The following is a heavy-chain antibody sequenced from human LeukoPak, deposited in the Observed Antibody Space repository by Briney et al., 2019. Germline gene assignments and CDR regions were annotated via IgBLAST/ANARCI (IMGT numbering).Heavy chain of an antibody. CDR2: ISGYNGNT. J-gene: IGHJ4*02. CDR3: ARELSGSYVSYFDY. CDR1: GYTFTSYG. D-gene: IGHD3-10*01. V-gene: IGHV1-18*01. Sequence: ASVKVSCKASGYTFTSYGISWVRQAPGQGLEWMGWISGYNGNTNYAQKLQGRVTMTTDTSTSTAYMELRSLRSDDTAVYYCARELSGSYVSYFDYWGQGTLVTVSS.